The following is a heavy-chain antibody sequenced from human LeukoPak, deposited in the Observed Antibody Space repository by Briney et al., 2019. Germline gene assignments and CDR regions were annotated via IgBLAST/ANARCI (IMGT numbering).Heavy chain of an antibody. CDR1: GYTFTSYY. CDR2: INPSGGST. J-gene: IGHJ4*02. CDR3: ARSELQFDYFDY. D-gene: IGHD5-24*01. V-gene: IGHV1-46*01. Sequence: ASVKVSCKASGYTFTSYYMHWVRQAPGQGLEWMGIINPSGGSTSYAQKFQGRVTMTRDTSTSTVYMKLSSLRSEDTAVYYCARSELQFDYFDYWGQGTLVTVSS.